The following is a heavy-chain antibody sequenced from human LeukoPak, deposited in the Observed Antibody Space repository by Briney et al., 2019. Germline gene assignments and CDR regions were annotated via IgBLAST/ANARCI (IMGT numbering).Heavy chain of an antibody. CDR3: ARGRYSNYGLNWYFDL. D-gene: IGHD4-4*01. Sequence: SETLSLTCAVYGGSFSGYYWSWLRQPPGKGLEWIGEINHSGGTNYNPSLKSRVTISVDTSKNQFSLKLSSVTAADTAVYYCARGRYSNYGLNWYFDLWGRGTLVTVSS. CDR1: GGSFSGYY. V-gene: IGHV4-34*01. CDR2: INHSGGT. J-gene: IGHJ2*01.